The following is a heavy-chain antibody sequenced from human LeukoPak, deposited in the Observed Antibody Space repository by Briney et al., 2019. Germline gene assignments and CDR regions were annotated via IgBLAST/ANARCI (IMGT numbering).Heavy chain of an antibody. CDR1: GFTFSSYW. J-gene: IGHJ5*02. V-gene: IGHV3-7*01. CDR3: ARDDRVGWFYP. CDR2: IKQGGSEK. Sequence: PGGSLRLSCAASGFTFSSYWMNWVRQAPGKGLEWVANIKQGGSEKYYVDSVKGRFTISRDNAKNSLYLQMNSLRAEDTAVYYCARDDRVGWFYPWGQGGLVTVSS.